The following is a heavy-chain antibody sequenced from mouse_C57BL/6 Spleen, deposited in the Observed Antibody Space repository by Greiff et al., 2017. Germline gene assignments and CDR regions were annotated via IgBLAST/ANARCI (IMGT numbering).Heavy chain of an antibody. CDR2: IYPGDGDT. D-gene: IGHD1-1*01. CDR1: GYAFSSSW. V-gene: IGHV1-82*01. CDR3: ARRDYYSSHDY. J-gene: IGHJ2*01. Sequence: VQLQQSGPELVKPGASVKISCKASGYAFSSSWMNWVKQRPGKGLEWIGRIYPGDGDTNYNGKFKGKATLTADKSSSTAYMQLSSLTSEDSAVYFCARRDYYSSHDYWGQGTTLTVSS.